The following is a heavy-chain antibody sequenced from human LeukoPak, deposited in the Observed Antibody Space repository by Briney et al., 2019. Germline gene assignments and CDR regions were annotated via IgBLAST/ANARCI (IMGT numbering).Heavy chain of an antibody. V-gene: IGHV3-23*01. D-gene: IGHD1-26*01. CDR3: GKGPNFYSGNPPAS. CDR1: GFSFSNDA. J-gene: IGHJ5*02. CDR2: VTGSDDTT. Sequence: PGGSLRLSCAASGFSFSNDAMTWVRQAPGKGLEWVSTVTGSDDTTYYTDSVKGRFTISRDHSKNMLHLQMNSMRVEDTAIYYCGKGPNFYSGNPPASWGKGPLVTVSS.